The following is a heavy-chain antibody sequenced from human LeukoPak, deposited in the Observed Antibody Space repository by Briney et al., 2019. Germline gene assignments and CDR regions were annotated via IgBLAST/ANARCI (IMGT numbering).Heavy chain of an antibody. Sequence: SETLSLTCAVCGGSFSGYYWSWIRQPPGKGLEWIGEINHSGSTNYNPSLKSRVTISVDTSKNQFSLKLSSVTAADTAVYYCASTYSSSWYFDYWGQGTLVTVSS. CDR1: GGSFSGYY. V-gene: IGHV4-34*01. CDR3: ASTYSSSWYFDY. J-gene: IGHJ4*02. CDR2: INHSGST. D-gene: IGHD6-13*01.